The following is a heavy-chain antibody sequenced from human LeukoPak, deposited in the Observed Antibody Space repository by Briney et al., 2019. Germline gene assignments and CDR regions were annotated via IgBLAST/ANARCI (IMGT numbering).Heavy chain of an antibody. CDR1: GDSISSYH. CDR2: IYSSGNT. CDR3: ARDLMSRDYYGSGLNWFDP. D-gene: IGHD3-10*01. V-gene: IGHV4-4*07. J-gene: IGHJ5*02. Sequence: SETLTLTCTVSGDSISSYHWSWVRQPAGKGLEWVGRIYSSGNTIYNPSLKSRVTMSADTSKNQFSLKLSSVTAADTAVYYCARDLMSRDYYGSGLNWFDPWGQGTLVTVSS.